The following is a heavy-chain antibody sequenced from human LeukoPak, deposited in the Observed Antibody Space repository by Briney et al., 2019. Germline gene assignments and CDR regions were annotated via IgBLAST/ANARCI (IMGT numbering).Heavy chain of an antibody. V-gene: IGHV4-30-2*01. Sequence: ASQTLSLTCAISGGSISSGGYSWNWIRQAPGKGLEWIGYSYYSGDTYYNPSLNSRVTISKDRSKNQFSLKLSSVTAADTAVYYCARADSYDSSGYYSLRHDAFDIWGQGTMVTVSS. D-gene: IGHD3-22*01. J-gene: IGHJ3*02. CDR1: GGSISSGGYS. CDR2: SYYSGDT. CDR3: ARADSYDSSGYYSLRHDAFDI.